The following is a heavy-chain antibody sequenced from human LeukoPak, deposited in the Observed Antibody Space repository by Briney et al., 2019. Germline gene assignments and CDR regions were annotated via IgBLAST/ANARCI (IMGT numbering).Heavy chain of an antibody. Sequence: GGSLRLSCATSGFTFHIYWMQWVRQVPGKGLVWVSRIDSNGGGATYADSVKGRFTTSRDNGNNTMYLQMNSLRAEDTAIYYCARAKYSSRWSLDYWGQGALVTVSS. D-gene: IGHD6-13*01. CDR2: IDSNGGGA. V-gene: IGHV3-74*03. CDR1: GFTFHIYW. CDR3: ARAKYSSRWSLDY. J-gene: IGHJ4*02.